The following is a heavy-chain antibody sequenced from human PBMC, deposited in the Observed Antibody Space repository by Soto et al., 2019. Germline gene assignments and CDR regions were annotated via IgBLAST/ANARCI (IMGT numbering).Heavy chain of an antibody. J-gene: IGHJ6*03. CDR2: IYPGDSET. V-gene: IGHV5-51*01. CDR1: GYRFTTYW. Sequence: GESLKISCQSSGYRFTTYWIAWVRQMPGKGLEWMGIIYPGDSETTYSPSFQGQVTISADKSISTVYLQWSSLKASDTATYYCARRNRYDFRSGSAKHSYYYSDVWGKGTTVTVSS. CDR3: ARRNRYDFRSGSAKHSYYYSDV. D-gene: IGHD3-3*01.